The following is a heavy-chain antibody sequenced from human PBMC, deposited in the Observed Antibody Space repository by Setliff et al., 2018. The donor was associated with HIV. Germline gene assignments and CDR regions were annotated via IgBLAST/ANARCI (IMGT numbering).Heavy chain of an antibody. CDR1: NYEFTRYG. J-gene: IGHJ3*02. V-gene: IGHV1-18*01. CDR2: ISAYNENT. Sequence: VKVSCKASNYEFTRYGLSWVRQAPGQGLEWMGWISAYNENTKFAQKSQGRATMTTDSSTATVYLDLRSLRSDDTAVYYCARDLGESSGYFPTDAFDIWGQGTMVTVSS. D-gene: IGHD3-22*01. CDR3: ARDLGESSGYFPTDAFDI.